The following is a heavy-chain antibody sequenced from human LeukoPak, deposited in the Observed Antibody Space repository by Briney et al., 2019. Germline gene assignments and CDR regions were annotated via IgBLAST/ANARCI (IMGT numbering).Heavy chain of an antibody. D-gene: IGHD4-17*01. J-gene: IGHJ1*01. Sequence: SETLSLTCAVYGGSFSGYYWSWIRQPPGKGLEWIGEINHSGSTNYNPSLKSRVTILVDTSKNQFSMKLSSVTAADTAVYYCARGHSPVTTKVSYFQHWGQGTLVTVSS. CDR1: GGSFSGYY. CDR2: INHSGST. V-gene: IGHV4-34*01. CDR3: ARGHSPVTTKVSYFQH.